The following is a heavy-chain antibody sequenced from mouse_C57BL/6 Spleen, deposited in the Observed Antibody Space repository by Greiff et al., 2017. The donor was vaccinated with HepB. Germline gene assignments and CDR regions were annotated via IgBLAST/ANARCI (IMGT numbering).Heavy chain of an antibody. Sequence: QVQLQQSGPELVKPGASVKISCKASGYAFSSSWMNWVKQRPGKGLEWIGRIYPGDGDTNYNGKFKGKATLTADKSSSTAYMQLSSLTSEYSAVYFCSRSAMDYWGQGTSVTVSS. CDR3: SRSAMDY. CDR1: GYAFSSSW. J-gene: IGHJ4*01. V-gene: IGHV1-82*01. CDR2: IYPGDGDT.